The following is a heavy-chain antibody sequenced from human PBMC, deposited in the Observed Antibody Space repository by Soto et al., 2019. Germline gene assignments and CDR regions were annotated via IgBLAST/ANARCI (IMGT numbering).Heavy chain of an antibody. D-gene: IGHD5-18*01. CDR1: GYTFTGYY. J-gene: IGHJ6*02. Sequence: ASVKVSCKASGYTFTGYYMHWVRQAPGQGLEWMGWINPNSGGTNYAQKFQGWVTMTRDTSISTAYMELSRLRSDDTAVYYCARGLGEMDTAMAPGYYYYGMDVSGQGTTVTVSS. V-gene: IGHV1-2*04. CDR2: INPNSGGT. CDR3: ARGLGEMDTAMAPGYYYYGMDV.